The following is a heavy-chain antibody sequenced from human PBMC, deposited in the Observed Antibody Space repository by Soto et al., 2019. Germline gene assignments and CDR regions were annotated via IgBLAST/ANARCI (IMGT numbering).Heavy chain of an antibody. CDR1: GFTFSSYS. CDR3: ASPIWFGEFYYGMDV. Sequence: GGSLRLSCAASGFTFSSYSMNWVRQAPGKGLEWVSYISSSSSTIYYADSVKGRFTISRDNAKNSLYLQMNSLRDEDTAVYYCASPIWFGEFYYGMDVWGQGTTVTVSS. V-gene: IGHV3-48*02. D-gene: IGHD3-10*01. J-gene: IGHJ6*02. CDR2: ISSSSSTI.